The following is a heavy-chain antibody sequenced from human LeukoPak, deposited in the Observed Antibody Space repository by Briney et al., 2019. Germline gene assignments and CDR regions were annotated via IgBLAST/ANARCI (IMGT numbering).Heavy chain of an antibody. V-gene: IGHV3-7*03. Sequence: GGSLRLSCAASGFTFSSYWMSWVRQAPGKGLEWVANIKQDGSEKHYVDSVKGRFTISRDNSKNSLYLQMNSLRTEDTALYYCAKVSGSYLVGGEYYFDYWGQGTLVTVSS. CDR3: AKVSGSYLVGGEYYFDY. CDR1: GFTFSSYW. D-gene: IGHD1-26*01. CDR2: IKQDGSEK. J-gene: IGHJ4*02.